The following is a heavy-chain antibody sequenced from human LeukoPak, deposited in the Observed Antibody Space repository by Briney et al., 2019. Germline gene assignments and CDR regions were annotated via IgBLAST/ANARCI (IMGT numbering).Heavy chain of an antibody. CDR2: MNPNSGNT. CDR1: GYTFTGYY. CDR3: ARGRPYYYGSGNYDY. J-gene: IGHJ4*02. D-gene: IGHD3-10*01. V-gene: IGHV1-8*02. Sequence: ASVKVSCKAFGYTFTGYYMHWVRQATGQGLEWMGWMNPNSGNTGYAQKFQGRVTMTRNTSISTAYMELSSLRSEDTAVYYCARGRPYYYGSGNYDYWGQGTLVTVSS.